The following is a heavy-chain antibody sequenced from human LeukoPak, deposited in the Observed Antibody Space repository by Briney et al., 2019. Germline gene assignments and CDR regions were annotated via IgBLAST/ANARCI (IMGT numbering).Heavy chain of an antibody. J-gene: IGHJ4*02. D-gene: IGHD3-22*01. CDR3: TRQETYDSRGHYHDY. Sequence: PGGSLRLSCTTSGFTFGDYAMSWVRQAPGKGLEWVGFIRSKAYGGTTEYAASVKGRFIISRDDSTSIAYLQMNSLKTEDTAVYYCTRQETYDSRGHYHDYWGQGTLATVSS. CDR1: GFTFGDYA. V-gene: IGHV3-49*04. CDR2: IRSKAYGGTT.